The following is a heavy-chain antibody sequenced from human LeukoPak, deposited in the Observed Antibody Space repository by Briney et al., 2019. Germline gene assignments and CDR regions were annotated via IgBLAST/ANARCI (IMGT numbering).Heavy chain of an antibody. V-gene: IGHV4-34*01. Sequence: TSETLSLTCAVYGGSFSGYYWSWIRKPPGKGLEWIGEINHRGSTNYNPSLKSRVTISVDTSKNQFSLKLSSVTAADTAVYYCARGGAKITMIVVAHPIDYWGQGTLVTVSS. D-gene: IGHD3-22*01. CDR1: GGSFSGYY. J-gene: IGHJ4*02. CDR2: INHRGST. CDR3: ARGGAKITMIVVAHPIDY.